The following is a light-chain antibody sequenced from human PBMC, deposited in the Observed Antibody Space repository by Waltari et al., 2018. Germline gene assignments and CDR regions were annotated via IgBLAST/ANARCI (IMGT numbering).Light chain of an antibody. J-gene: IGKJ1*01. V-gene: IGKV3-15*01. CDR1: QSVSSN. Sequence: EIVMTQSPATLSVSPGDRATLSCRASQSVSSNLAWYQQRPGQAPRLLIYGASTRATGIPARFSGSGSGTEFTITISGLQSEDFAVYFCQQYNDWPKTFGQGTKVEIK. CDR3: QQYNDWPKT. CDR2: GAS.